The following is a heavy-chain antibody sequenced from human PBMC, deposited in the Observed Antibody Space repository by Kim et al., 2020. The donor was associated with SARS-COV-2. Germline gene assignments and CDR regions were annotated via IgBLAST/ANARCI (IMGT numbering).Heavy chain of an antibody. V-gene: IGHV3-23*01. CDR3: AKQIAGHYGSGSYYDY. J-gene: IGHJ4*02. CDR2: ISGSGGST. D-gene: IGHD3-10*01. Sequence: GGSLRLSCAASGFTFSSYAMSWVRQAPGKGLEWVSAISGSGGSTYYADSVKGRFTISRDNSKNTLYLQMNSLRAEDTAVYYCAKQIAGHYGSGSYYDYWGQGTMVTVSS. CDR1: GFTFSSYA.